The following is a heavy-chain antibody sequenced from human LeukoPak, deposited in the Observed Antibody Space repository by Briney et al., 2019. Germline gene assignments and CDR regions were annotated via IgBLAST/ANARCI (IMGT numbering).Heavy chain of an antibody. V-gene: IGHV4-59*01. D-gene: IGHD3-10*01. Sequence: SETLSLTCSVSGGSISSFYWSWLRQPPGKGLEWIGYIYYSGSTNYNPSVKSRVTISVDTSKNQFSLKLSSVTAADTAVYYCARGSGSFGYWGQGTLVTVSS. J-gene: IGHJ4*02. CDR3: ARGSGSFGY. CDR2: IYYSGST. CDR1: GGSISSFY.